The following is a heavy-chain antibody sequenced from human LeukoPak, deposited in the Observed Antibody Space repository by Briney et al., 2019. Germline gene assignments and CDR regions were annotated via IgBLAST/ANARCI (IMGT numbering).Heavy chain of an antibody. J-gene: IGHJ4*02. CDR1: GGSISSYY. V-gene: IGHV4-34*01. Sequence: SETLSLTCTVSGGSISSYYWSWIRQPLGKGLEWIGEINHSGSTNYNPSLKSRVTISVDTSKNQFSLKLSSVTAADTAVYYCARLSYYGSGTPFDYWGQGTLVTVSS. CDR3: ARLSYYGSGTPFDY. D-gene: IGHD3-10*01. CDR2: INHSGST.